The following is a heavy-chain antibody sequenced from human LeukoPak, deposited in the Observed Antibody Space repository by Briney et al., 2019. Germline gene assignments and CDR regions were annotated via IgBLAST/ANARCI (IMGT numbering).Heavy chain of an antibody. CDR2: INHSGST. CDR3: ARVRAMPGSYYSYYYSYYMDV. D-gene: IGHD3-10*01. CDR1: GGSFSGYY. J-gene: IGHJ6*03. V-gene: IGHV4-34*01. Sequence: ETLSLTCAVYGGSFSGYYWSWIRQPPGKGLEWIGEINHSGSTNYNPSLKSRVTISVDTSKNQFSLKLSSVTAADTAVYYCARVRAMPGSYYSYYYSYYMDVWGKGTTVTVSS.